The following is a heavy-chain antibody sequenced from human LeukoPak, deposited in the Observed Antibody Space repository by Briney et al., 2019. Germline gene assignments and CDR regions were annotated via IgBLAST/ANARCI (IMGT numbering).Heavy chain of an antibody. Sequence: GGSLRLSCAASGFTFSSYGMHWVRQAPGKGLEWVAVIWYDGSNKYYADPVKGRFTISRDNSKNTLYLQMNSLRAEDTAVYYCARDAYYDILTGPGYWGQGTLVTVSS. J-gene: IGHJ4*02. CDR2: IWYDGSNK. CDR3: ARDAYYDILTGPGY. CDR1: GFTFSSYG. V-gene: IGHV3-33*01. D-gene: IGHD3-9*01.